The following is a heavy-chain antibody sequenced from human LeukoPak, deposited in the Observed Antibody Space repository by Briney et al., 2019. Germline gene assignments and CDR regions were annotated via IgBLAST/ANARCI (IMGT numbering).Heavy chain of an antibody. D-gene: IGHD1-26*01. J-gene: IGHJ4*02. CDR1: GGSIGSGSDY. CDR3: ARDAGEYVGGSAGHYFDY. Sequence: PSQTLSLTCTVSGGSIGSGSDYWSWIRQHPVKCLEWIGYIHDSGSTYYNPSLRGRVSMSLDAPDNQFSLKLTSVTAADTAVYYCARDAGEYVGGSAGHYFDYWGQGTLVTVSS. CDR2: IHDSGST. V-gene: IGHV4-31*03.